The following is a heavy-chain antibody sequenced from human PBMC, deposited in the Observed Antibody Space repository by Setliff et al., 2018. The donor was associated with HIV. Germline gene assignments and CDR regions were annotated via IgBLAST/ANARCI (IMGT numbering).Heavy chain of an antibody. V-gene: IGHV4-4*08. CDR1: GGSISSYY. Sequence: SETLSLTCTVSGGSISSYYWSWIRQPPGKGLEWIGHIYSSGSTDYNPSLKSRVTISVGTSKNQFSLKLSSVTAADTAVYYCARNKDFWSGSLDYWGQGTLV. D-gene: IGHD3-3*01. CDR3: ARNKDFWSGSLDY. J-gene: IGHJ4*02. CDR2: IYSSGST.